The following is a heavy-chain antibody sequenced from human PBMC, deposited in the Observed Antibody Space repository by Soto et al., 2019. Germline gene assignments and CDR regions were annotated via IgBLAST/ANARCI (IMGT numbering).Heavy chain of an antibody. V-gene: IGHV4-59*01. D-gene: IGHD3-3*01. CDR1: GGSISSYY. Sequence: SETLSLTCTVSGGSISSYYWSWIRQSPGKGLEWIGYMCYSGSTNYNPSLKSRVTISIDTSRNQFSLKLSSVTAADTAVYYCARGTFGVVKDWGQGTLVTVS. J-gene: IGHJ4*02. CDR3: ARGTFGVVKD. CDR2: MCYSGST.